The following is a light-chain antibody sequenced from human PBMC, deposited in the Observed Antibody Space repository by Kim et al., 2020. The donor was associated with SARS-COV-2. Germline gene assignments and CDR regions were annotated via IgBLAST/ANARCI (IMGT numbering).Light chain of an antibody. Sequence: DIQLTQSPSFLSASVGDRVTITCRASQGISSYLAWYQQKPGKAPKLLIYAASTLQSGVPSRFSGSGSGTEFTLTISSLQPEDFATYYCQQVNSYPLTFGGGTKVDIK. CDR3: QQVNSYPLT. CDR1: QGISSY. CDR2: AAS. J-gene: IGKJ4*01. V-gene: IGKV1-9*01.